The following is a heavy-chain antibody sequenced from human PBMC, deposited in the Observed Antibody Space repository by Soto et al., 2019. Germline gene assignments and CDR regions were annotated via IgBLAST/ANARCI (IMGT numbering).Heavy chain of an antibody. V-gene: IGHV1-69*04. J-gene: IGHJ6*02. Sequence: SVKVSCKASGGTFSSYTISWVRQAPGQGLEWMGRIIPILGIANSVKGRFTISRDNSKNTLYLQMGSLRAEDMAVYYCARDRASSSWYPSYYYYGMDVWGQGTTVTVSS. D-gene: IGHD6-13*01. CDR2: IIPILGIA. CDR1: GGTFSSYT. CDR3: ARDRASSSWYPSYYYYGMDV.